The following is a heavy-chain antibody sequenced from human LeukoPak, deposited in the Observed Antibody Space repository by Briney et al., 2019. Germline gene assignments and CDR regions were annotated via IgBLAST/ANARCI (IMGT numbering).Heavy chain of an antibody. CDR1: GGSISSNNW. CDR2: IYHSGST. V-gene: IGHV4-4*02. Sequence: SGTLSLTCAVSGGSISSNNWWSWVRQPPGKGLEWIGEIYHSGSTNYNPSLKSRVTISVDKSKNQFSLKLSSVTAADTAVYYCARVLPQYCSSTSCYLLDPWGQGTLVTVSS. J-gene: IGHJ5*02. D-gene: IGHD2-2*01. CDR3: ARVLPQYCSSTSCYLLDP.